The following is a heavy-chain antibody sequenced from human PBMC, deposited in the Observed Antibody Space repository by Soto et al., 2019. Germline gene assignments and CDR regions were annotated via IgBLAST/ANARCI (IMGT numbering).Heavy chain of an antibody. D-gene: IGHD3-10*02. CDR2: IRRKANSYTT. J-gene: IGHJ6*02. CDR1: GLIFSDYH. CDR3: AMLGGWSGGSNDMDV. V-gene: IGHV3-72*01. Sequence: EVQLVEPGGGLVQPGGSLRLSCAASGLIFSDYHMDWVRQAPGKGLEWVGRIRRKANSYTTEYAGSVKGSFTISRDDPKNSLYLQMNSLKTEDTAVYYCAMLGGWSGGSNDMDVWGQGTTVTVSS.